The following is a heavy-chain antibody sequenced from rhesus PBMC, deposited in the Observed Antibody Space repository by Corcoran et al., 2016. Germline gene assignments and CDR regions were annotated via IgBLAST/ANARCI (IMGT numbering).Heavy chain of an antibody. D-gene: IGHD3-34*01. V-gene: IGHV4S9*01. CDR3: ASPFERGRFEV. CDR1: GGSMSERSF. CDR2: IYANSVTT. J-gene: IGHJ5-1*01. Sequence: QVRLQESGPGLVKSSETLSLTCAVSGGSMSERSFCTSLRQPPGEGLEWMGTIYANSVTTYNPSLKSRVTISKDTSNNQFFLKVTSVTAADTAVYYCASPFERGRFEVWGAGILVTVSS.